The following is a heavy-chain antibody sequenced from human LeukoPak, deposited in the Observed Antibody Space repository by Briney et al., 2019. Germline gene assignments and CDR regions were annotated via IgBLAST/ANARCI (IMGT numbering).Heavy chain of an antibody. CDR3: AKDYITPPYYYGMDV. CDR1: GCTFSCYA. Sequence: AGGCLRLSCAASGCTFSCYAMSWVRQAPGKGLEWVSAISGSGGSTYYADSVKGRFTISRDNSKNTLYLQMNSLRAEDTAVYYCAKDYITPPYYYGMDVWGQGTTVTVSS. J-gene: IGHJ6*02. V-gene: IGHV3-23*01. CDR2: ISGSGGST.